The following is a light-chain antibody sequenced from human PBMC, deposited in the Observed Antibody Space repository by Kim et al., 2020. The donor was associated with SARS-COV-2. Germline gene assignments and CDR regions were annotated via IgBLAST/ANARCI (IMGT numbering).Light chain of an antibody. Sequence: GQSVTISCTRTSRDVGGNNYVPWYQQHPGKAPKLMIYEVSKRPSGVPDRFSGSKSGNTASLTVSGLQAEDEADYYCSSYAGSNNLVFGGGTQLTVL. V-gene: IGLV2-8*01. CDR1: SRDVGGNNY. CDR2: EVS. J-gene: IGLJ2*01. CDR3: SSYAGSNNLV.